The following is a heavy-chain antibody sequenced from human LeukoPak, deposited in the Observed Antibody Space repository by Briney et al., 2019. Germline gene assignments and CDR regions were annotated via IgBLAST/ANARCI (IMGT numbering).Heavy chain of an antibody. Sequence: PSETLSLTCAVYGGSFSGYYWSWIRQPPGKGLEWIGIIHDSGSTYYNPSLKSRVTISVDTSKNQFSLKLSSVTAADTAVYYCARLIGDSNLFDPWGQGTLVTVSS. J-gene: IGHJ5*02. V-gene: IGHV4-34*01. CDR2: IHDSGST. D-gene: IGHD4-17*01. CDR1: GGSFSGYY. CDR3: ARLIGDSNLFDP.